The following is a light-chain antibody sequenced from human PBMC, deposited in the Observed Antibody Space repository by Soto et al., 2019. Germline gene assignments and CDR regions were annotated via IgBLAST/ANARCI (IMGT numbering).Light chain of an antibody. J-gene: IGKJ4*01. Sequence: EIVLTQSPATLSLSPGERATLSCRASQSVTTYLVWYQQKPGQAPRLLIYDASKRAIGIPDRFSGSGSGTDFTLTISSLEPEDFAVYYCQQRSSWPRGFGGGTKVEIK. CDR3: QQRSSWPRG. V-gene: IGKV3-11*01. CDR1: QSVTTY. CDR2: DAS.